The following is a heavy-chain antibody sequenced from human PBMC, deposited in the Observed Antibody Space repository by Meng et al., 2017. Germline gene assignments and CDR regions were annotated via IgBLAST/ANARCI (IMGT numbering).Heavy chain of an antibody. D-gene: IGHD6-13*01. CDR1: GGSFSGYY. CDR3: ARGLRSSSWYGGYFQH. V-gene: IGHV4-34*01. J-gene: IGHJ1*01. Sequence: QGEPQQWGGGLLKPSETLVLTFAVYGGSFSGYYWSWIRQPPGKGLEWIGEINHSGSTNYNPSLKSRVTISVDTSKNQFSLKLSSVTAADTAVYYCARGLRSSSWYGGYFQHWGQGTLVTVSS. CDR2: INHSGST.